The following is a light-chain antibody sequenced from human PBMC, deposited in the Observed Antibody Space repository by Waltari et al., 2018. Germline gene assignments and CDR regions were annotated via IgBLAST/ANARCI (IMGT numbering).Light chain of an antibody. CDR3: MQGTHWPPWT. V-gene: IGKV2-28*01. Sequence: DIVMTQSPLSLPVTPGEPASIPCRSSQSLLHSNGYNYLDWYLQKPGQSPQLLIYLGSNRASGVPDRFSGSGSGTDFTLKISRVEAEDVGVYYCMQGTHWPPWTFGQGTKVEIK. CDR1: QSLLHSNGYNY. CDR2: LGS. J-gene: IGKJ1*01.